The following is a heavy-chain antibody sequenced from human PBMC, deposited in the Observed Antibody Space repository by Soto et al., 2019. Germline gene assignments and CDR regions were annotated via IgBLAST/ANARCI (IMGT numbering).Heavy chain of an antibody. Sequence: PGGSLRLSCAASGFTFSSYGMHRVRQAPGKGLEWVAVISYDGSNKYYADSVKGRFTISRDNSKNTLYLQMNSLRAEDTAVYYCAKDTLDYYDSSGYSEYWGQGTLVTVSS. CDR1: GFTFSSYG. CDR2: ISYDGSNK. D-gene: IGHD3-22*01. CDR3: AKDTLDYYDSSGYSEY. V-gene: IGHV3-30*18. J-gene: IGHJ4*02.